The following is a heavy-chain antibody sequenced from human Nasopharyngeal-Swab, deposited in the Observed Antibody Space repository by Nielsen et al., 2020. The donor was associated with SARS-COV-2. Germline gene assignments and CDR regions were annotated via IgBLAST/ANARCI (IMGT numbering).Heavy chain of an antibody. J-gene: IGHJ6*02. V-gene: IGHV4-39*07. CDR3: ARNEFRSGYYGTAEYYGLDV. D-gene: IGHD3-3*01. CDR1: GGSLNSINYY. Sequence: SETLSLTCTVSGGSLNSINYYWGWIRQPPGKGLEWIGSIYYSGSAYYNPSLKGRVTISVDTSKNQFSLKLSSVTAADTAVYYCARNEFRSGYYGTAEYYGLDVWGQGTTVTVSS. CDR2: IYYSGSA.